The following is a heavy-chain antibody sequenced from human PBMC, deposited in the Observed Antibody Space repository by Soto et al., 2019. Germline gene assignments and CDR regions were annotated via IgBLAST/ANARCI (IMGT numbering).Heavy chain of an antibody. Sequence: GGSLRLSCAASGFTVSSNYMSWVRQAPGKGLEWVSVIYSGGSTYYADSVKGRFTISRDNSKNTLYLQMNSLRAEDTAVYYCASSADDITIKDVWGQGTTVTVSS. V-gene: IGHV3-53*01. CDR1: GFTVSSNY. CDR3: ASSADDITIKDV. CDR2: IYSGGST. D-gene: IGHD3-10*01. J-gene: IGHJ6*02.